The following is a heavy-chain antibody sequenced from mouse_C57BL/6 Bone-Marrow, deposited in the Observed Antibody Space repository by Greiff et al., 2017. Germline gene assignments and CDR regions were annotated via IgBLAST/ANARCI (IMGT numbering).Heavy chain of an antibody. Sequence: QVQLKESDAELVKPGASVKISCKVSGYTFTDHTIHWMKQRPEQGLEWIGYIYPRDGSTKYNEKFKGKATLTADKSSSTAYMQRNSLTSEDSAVYFCARRTAYYSNYVAMDYGGQGTSVTVSS. CDR2: IYPRDGST. J-gene: IGHJ4*01. D-gene: IGHD2-5*01. CDR1: GYTFTDHT. V-gene: IGHV1-78*01. CDR3: ARRTAYYSNYVAMDY.